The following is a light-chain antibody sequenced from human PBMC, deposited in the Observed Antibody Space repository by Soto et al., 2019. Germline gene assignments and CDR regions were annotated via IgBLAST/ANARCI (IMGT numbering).Light chain of an antibody. V-gene: IGKV3-20*01. CDR2: GAS. CDR1: QSVSSHY. Sequence: EIVLTQSPGTLSLSPGERATLSCRASQSVSSHYLAWYQQKPAQAPRLLIYGASNRATGIPDRFSGSGSGTAFTITISSLEPEDFAVYYCPLYGSSSYTFGRGTKLEIK. J-gene: IGKJ2*01. CDR3: PLYGSSSYT.